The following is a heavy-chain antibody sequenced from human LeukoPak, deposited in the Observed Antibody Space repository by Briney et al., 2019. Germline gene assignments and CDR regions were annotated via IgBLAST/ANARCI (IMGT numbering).Heavy chain of an antibody. J-gene: IGHJ4*02. V-gene: IGHV4-4*02. CDR2: IYHSGST. D-gene: IGHD6-13*01. CDR3: ARLGQSIAAANFDY. Sequence: PSETLSLTCAVSGGSISSSNWWSWVRQPPGKGLEWIGEIYHSGSTNYNPSLKSRVTISVDTSKNQFSLKLSSVTAADTAVYYCARLGQSIAAANFDYWGQGTLVTVSS. CDR1: GGSISSSNW.